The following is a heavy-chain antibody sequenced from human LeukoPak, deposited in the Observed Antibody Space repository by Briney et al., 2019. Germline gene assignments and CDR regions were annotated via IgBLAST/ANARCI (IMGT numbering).Heavy chain of an antibody. CDR3: AKDGSIAAAGTYYYYMDV. CDR2: ISYDGSNK. J-gene: IGHJ6*03. Sequence: GGSLRLSCAASGFTFSSYAMHWVRQAPGKGLEWVAVISYDGSNKYYADSVKGRVTISRDNAKNSLYLQMNSLRAEDTAVYYCAKDGSIAAAGTYYYYMDVWGKGTTVTVSS. CDR1: GFTFSSYA. V-gene: IGHV3-30-3*01. D-gene: IGHD6-13*01.